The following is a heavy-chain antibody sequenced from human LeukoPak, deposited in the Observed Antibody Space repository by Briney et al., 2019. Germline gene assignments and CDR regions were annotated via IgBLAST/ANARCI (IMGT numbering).Heavy chain of an antibody. CDR2: ITYDGYYK. J-gene: IGHJ4*02. CDR3: ARGSDYYDSSGYYTFDY. CDR1: GFTFTSYG. D-gene: IGHD3-22*01. V-gene: IGHV3-30*03. Sequence: PGTSLRLSCAASGFTFTSYGMHWVRQAPGKGVEWVALITYDGYYKYYSDSVKGRFTISSDTSKNTLYLQMNSLRAEDTALYYCARGSDYYDSSGYYTFDYWGQGTLVTVSS.